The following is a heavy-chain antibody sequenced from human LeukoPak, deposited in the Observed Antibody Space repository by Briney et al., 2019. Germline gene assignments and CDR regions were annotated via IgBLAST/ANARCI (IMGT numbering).Heavy chain of an antibody. CDR1: GFTFDDYA. CDR3: AKDGGYCSSTSCLYYYYYGMDV. D-gene: IGHD2-2*01. CDR2: ISGDGGST. Sequence: GRSLRLSCAASGFTFDDYAMHWVRQAPGKGLEWVSLISGDGGSTYYADSVKGRFTISRDNSKNSLYLQMNSLRTEDTALYYCAKDGGYCSSTSCLYYYYYGMDVWGQGTTVTVSS. V-gene: IGHV3-43*02. J-gene: IGHJ6*02.